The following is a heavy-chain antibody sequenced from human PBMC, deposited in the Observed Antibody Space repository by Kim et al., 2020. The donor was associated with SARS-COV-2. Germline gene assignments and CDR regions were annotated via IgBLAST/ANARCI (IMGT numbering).Heavy chain of an antibody. CDR3: ARGGHYDILTGYDY. V-gene: IGHV1-69*06. J-gene: IGHJ4*02. CDR2: IIPIFGTA. Sequence: SVKVSCKASGGTFSSYAISWVRQAPGQGLEWMGGIIPIFGTANYAQKFQGRVTITADKSTSTAYMELSSLRSEDTAVYYCARGGHYDILTGYDYWGQGTLVTVSS. CDR1: GGTFSSYA. D-gene: IGHD3-9*01.